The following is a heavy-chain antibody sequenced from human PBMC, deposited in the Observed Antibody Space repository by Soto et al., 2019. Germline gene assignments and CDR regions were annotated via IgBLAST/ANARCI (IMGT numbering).Heavy chain of an antibody. CDR2: ISYDGSNT. V-gene: IGHV3-30*18. Sequence: QVQLVESGGGVVQPGRSLRLSCAASGFTFSSYSMHWVRQAPGKGLEWVAIISYDGSNTYYADSVKGRFTISRDNSKNTLYLQMNSLRAEDPSVYYCAKEGGLSGSYYISSSYYFDYWGQGTLVTVSS. D-gene: IGHD1-26*01. J-gene: IGHJ4*02. CDR1: GFTFSSYS. CDR3: AKEGGLSGSYYISSSYYFDY.